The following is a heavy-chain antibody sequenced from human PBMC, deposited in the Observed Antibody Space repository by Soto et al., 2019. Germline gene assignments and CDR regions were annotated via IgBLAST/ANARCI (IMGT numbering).Heavy chain of an antibody. J-gene: IGHJ4*02. Sequence: GGSLRLSCVVSGFTFSGYWMTWVRQAPGKGLQWVANIKEDGSGESYVDSVKGRFTISRDNAKNSLYLQMNSLRAEDTAVYFCARLITTVATHFWGQGTLVTVSS. V-gene: IGHV3-7*01. D-gene: IGHD4-17*01. CDR2: IKEDGSGE. CDR3: ARLITTVATHF. CDR1: GFTFSGYW.